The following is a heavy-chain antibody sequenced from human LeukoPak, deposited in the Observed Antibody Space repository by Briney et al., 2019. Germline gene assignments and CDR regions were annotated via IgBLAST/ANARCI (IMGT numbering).Heavy chain of an antibody. Sequence: PSETLSLTCTVSGGSISSYYWSWIRQPPGKGLEWIGYIYTSGSTDYNPSLKSRVTISVDTSKNQFSLWLSSVTAADTAVYYCAKSAYYYYYMDVWGKGTTVTVSS. CDR1: GGSISSYY. CDR2: IYTSGST. J-gene: IGHJ6*03. V-gene: IGHV4-4*09. CDR3: AKSAYYYYYMDV.